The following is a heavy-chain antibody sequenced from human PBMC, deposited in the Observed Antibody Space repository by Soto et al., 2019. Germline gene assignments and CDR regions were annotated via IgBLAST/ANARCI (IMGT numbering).Heavy chain of an antibody. CDR1: GGSISSYY. CDR3: ARQGRGYGDYVLWYVDL. D-gene: IGHD4-17*01. CDR2: IYYSGRT. Sequence: QVQLQESGPRLVKPSETLSLTCTVSGGSISSYYWSWIRQPPGKGLEWIGYIYYSGRTNYNPSLKSRVTISVDTSKNQFSLKLSSVTAADTAVYYCARQGRGYGDYVLWYVDLWGRGTLVTVSS. J-gene: IGHJ2*01. V-gene: IGHV4-59*08.